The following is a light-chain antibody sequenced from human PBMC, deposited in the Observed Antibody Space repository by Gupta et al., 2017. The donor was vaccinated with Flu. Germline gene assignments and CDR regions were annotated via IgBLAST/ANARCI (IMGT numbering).Light chain of an antibody. CDR3: SSYTSISTFQV. Sequence: QSALTQPASVSRSPGQPITISCTGTSSDVGGSNYVSWYQQHPGKAPELMSYEVSNRPSGVSSRFSGSKSGNTASLTISGLQAEDEAEYYCSSYTSISTFQVFGGGTKVTVL. CDR1: SSDVGGSNY. J-gene: IGLJ2*01. V-gene: IGLV2-14*01. CDR2: EVS.